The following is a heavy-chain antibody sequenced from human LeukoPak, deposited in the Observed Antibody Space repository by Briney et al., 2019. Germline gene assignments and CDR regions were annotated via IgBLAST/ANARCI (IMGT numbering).Heavy chain of an antibody. CDR2: IYYSGST. D-gene: IGHD3-3*01. CDR3: ARGPRLRFLEWLPRGLYYFDY. CDR1: GGSISGSSYY. V-gene: IGHV4-39*07. J-gene: IGHJ4*02. Sequence: PSETLSLTCTVSGGSISGSSYYWGWIRQPPGKGLEWIGRIYYSGSTYYNPSLKSRVTISVDTSKNQFSLKLSSVTAADTAVYYCARGPRLRFLEWLPRGLYYFDYWGQGTLVTVSS.